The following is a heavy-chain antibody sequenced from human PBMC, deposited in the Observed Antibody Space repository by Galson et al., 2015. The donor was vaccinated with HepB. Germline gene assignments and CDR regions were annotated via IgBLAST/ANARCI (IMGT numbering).Heavy chain of an antibody. J-gene: IGHJ4*02. CDR3: ARDSVPTGSSWNDDYFDY. CDR2: ISYDGRNQ. D-gene: IGHD6-13*01. CDR1: GFTYSSYA. Sequence: SLRLSCAASGFTYSSYAMHWVRQAPGKGLEWVAVISYDGRNQYCADSVKGRFTIFRDNSKNTLYLLMNSLRAEDTAVYYCARDSVPTGSSWNDDYFDYWGQGTLVTVSS. V-gene: IGHV3-30*04.